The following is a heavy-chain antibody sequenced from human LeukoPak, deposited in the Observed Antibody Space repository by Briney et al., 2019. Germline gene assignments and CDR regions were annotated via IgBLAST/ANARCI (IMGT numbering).Heavy chain of an antibody. J-gene: IGHJ4*02. CDR2: INWNGGST. Sequence: GGSLRLSCAASGFTFDDYGMSWVRQAPGKGLEWVSGINWNGGSTGYADSVEGRFTISRDNAKNSLYLQMNSLRAEDTALYYCARKDKSWTFDYWRQGTLVTVSS. CDR1: GFTFDDYG. V-gene: IGHV3-20*04. D-gene: IGHD3/OR15-3a*01. CDR3: ARKDKSWTFDY.